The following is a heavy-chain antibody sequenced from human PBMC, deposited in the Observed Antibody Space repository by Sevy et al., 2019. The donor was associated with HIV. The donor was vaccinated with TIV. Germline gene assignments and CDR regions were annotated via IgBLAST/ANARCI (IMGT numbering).Heavy chain of an antibody. CDR3: ARDPGMVRGATLDY. CDR2: ISGYNGKT. V-gene: IGHV1-18*04. J-gene: IGHJ4*02. CDR1: GYTFTSYG. D-gene: IGHD3-10*01. Sequence: ASVKVSCKASGYTFTSYGISWVRQAPGQGLEWMGWISGYNGKTNYAQKLQGRVTMTTDTSTSTAYMELRSLRSDDKAVYYCARDPGMVRGATLDYWGQGTLVTVSS.